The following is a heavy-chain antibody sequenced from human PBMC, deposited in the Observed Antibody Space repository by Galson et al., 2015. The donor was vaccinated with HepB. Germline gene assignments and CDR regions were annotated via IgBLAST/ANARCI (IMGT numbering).Heavy chain of an antibody. CDR2: ISSSSSYI. Sequence: SLRLSCAASGFTFSSCTMNWVRQAPGKGLEWVSSISSSSSYIYYTDSVKGRFTISRDNAKNSLYLQVNSLRAEDTAVYYCARDYYPRDGSNCAYWGQGTLVTVSS. CDR1: GFTFSSCT. CDR3: ARDYYPRDGSNCAY. J-gene: IGHJ4*02. D-gene: IGHD5-24*01. V-gene: IGHV3-21*01.